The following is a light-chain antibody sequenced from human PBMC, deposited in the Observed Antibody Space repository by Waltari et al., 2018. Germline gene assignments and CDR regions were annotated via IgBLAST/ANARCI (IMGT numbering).Light chain of an antibody. Sequence: QSALTQPPSASGSFGQSVTISCTGTSSDVGGYDFVSWSHHPPGNGPKPRIYEVSKRPSGIPDRFSGSKSGNAASLTVSGLQAEDEADYYCSSYGGRYTLIFGGGTKLTVL. CDR2: EVS. J-gene: IGLJ2*01. CDR1: SSDVGGYDF. CDR3: SSYGGRYTLI. V-gene: IGLV2-8*01.